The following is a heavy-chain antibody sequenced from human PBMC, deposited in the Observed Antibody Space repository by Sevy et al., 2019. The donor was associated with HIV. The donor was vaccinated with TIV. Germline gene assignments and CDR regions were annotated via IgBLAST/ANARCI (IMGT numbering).Heavy chain of an antibody. CDR1: GGTFSSYA. Sequence: ASVKVSCKASGGTFSSYAISWVRQAPGQGLEWMGGIIPIFGTANYAQKFQGRVTITADESTSTANMELSSLRPEDTAGYYCAREGTSGVYCSGGSCYSEGYYFDYWGQGTLVTVSS. J-gene: IGHJ4*02. CDR3: AREGTSGVYCSGGSCYSEGYYFDY. V-gene: IGHV1-69*13. CDR2: IIPIFGTA. D-gene: IGHD2-15*01.